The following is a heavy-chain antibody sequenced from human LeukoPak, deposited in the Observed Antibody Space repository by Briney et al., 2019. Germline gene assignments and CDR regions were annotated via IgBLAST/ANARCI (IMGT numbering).Heavy chain of an antibody. V-gene: IGHV1-69*04. Sequence: SVKVSCKASGGTFSSYAISWVRPAPGQGLEWMGRIIPILGIANYAQKFQGRVTITADKSTSTAYMELSSLRSEDTAVYYCARVVYGYTYGYYYYMDVWGKGTTVTVSS. D-gene: IGHD5-18*01. CDR2: IIPILGIA. J-gene: IGHJ6*03. CDR3: ARVVYGYTYGYYYYMDV. CDR1: GGTFSSYA.